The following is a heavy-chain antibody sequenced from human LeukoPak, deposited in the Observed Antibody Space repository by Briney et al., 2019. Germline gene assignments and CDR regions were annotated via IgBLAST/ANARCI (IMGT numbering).Heavy chain of an antibody. J-gene: IGHJ4*02. CDR3: ARDYGGNPYYFDY. Sequence: ASVKVSCKASGYTFTGYYIHWVRQAPGQGLEWMGWINPNSGGTNYAQKFQGRVTMTRDTSISTAYMDLNRLRSDDTAVYYCARDYGGNPYYFDYWGQGTLVTVSS. V-gene: IGHV1-2*02. CDR1: GYTFTGYY. D-gene: IGHD4-23*01. CDR2: INPNSGGT.